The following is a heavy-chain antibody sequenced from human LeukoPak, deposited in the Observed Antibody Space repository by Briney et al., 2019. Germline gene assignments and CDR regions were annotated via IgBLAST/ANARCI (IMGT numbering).Heavy chain of an antibody. CDR3: AKNYDILTGYYEDGMDV. J-gene: IGHJ6*02. Sequence: GGSLRLSCAASGFTFSSYGMHWVRQAPGKGLEWVAVISYDGSNKYYADSVKGRFTISRDNSKNTLYLQMNSLRAEDTAVYYCAKNYDILTGYYEDGMDVWGQGTTVTVSS. CDR1: GFTFSSYG. D-gene: IGHD3-9*01. CDR2: ISYDGSNK. V-gene: IGHV3-30*18.